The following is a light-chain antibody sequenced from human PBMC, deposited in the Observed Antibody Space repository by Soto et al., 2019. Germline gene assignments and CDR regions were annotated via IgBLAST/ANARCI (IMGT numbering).Light chain of an antibody. V-gene: IGKV3-11*01. CDR2: DAS. CDR1: ENVRTK. J-gene: IGKJ4*01. CDR3: QQRSNWPLT. Sequence: EIVMTQSPAILAVSPGEGATRSSRASENVRTKVGWYQQKAGQAPRLLIYDASNRATGIPARFSGSGSGTDFTLTISSLEPEDFAVYYCQQRSNWPLTFGGGTKVDIK.